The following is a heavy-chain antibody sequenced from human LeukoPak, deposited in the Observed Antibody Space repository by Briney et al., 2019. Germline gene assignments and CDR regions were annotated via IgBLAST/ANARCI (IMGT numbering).Heavy chain of an antibody. CDR1: GFTFSSYA. Sequence: GGSLRLSCAASGFTFSSYAMGWVRQAPGKALECVSAITASGGNTYYADSVKGRFTISRDNSKNTLYLQVHSLRAEDTAVYYCAKGNGYSYGRYYFDYWGQGTLVTVSS. CDR3: AKGNGYSYGRYYFDY. V-gene: IGHV3-23*01. D-gene: IGHD5-18*01. CDR2: ITASGGNT. J-gene: IGHJ4*02.